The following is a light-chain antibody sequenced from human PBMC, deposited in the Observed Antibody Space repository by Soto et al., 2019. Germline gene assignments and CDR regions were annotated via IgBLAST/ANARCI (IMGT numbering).Light chain of an antibody. Sequence: DMQMTQSPSSLSASVGDRVTITCRASQGLGNYLAWYQQKPGKAPKLLIYSASTLQSGVPPRFSGSGSGTDFTPTISGLQPEDIATYYCLTYNGPPLSLGGGTKVEI. J-gene: IGKJ4*01. CDR3: LTYNGPPLS. CDR2: SAS. CDR1: QGLGNY. V-gene: IGKV1-27*01.